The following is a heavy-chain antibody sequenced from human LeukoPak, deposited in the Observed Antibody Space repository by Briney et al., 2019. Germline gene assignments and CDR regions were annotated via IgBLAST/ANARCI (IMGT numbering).Heavy chain of an antibody. CDR2: INHSGST. D-gene: IGHD3-3*01. CDR1: GGSFSGYY. V-gene: IGHV4-34*01. CDR3: ARGRGYDFWSGYYFDY. Sequence: SETLSLTCAVYGGSFSGYYWSWIRQPPGKGLEWIGEINHSGSTNYNPSLKSRVTISVDTSKNQLSLKLSSVTAADTAVYYCARGRGYDFWSGYYFDYWGQGTLVTVSS. J-gene: IGHJ4*02.